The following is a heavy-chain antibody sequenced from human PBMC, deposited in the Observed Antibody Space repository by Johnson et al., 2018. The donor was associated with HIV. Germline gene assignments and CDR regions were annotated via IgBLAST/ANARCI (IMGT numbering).Heavy chain of an antibody. D-gene: IGHD5-24*01. CDR3: ARACRDGYTCDAYDI. CDR1: GFTVSSNY. V-gene: IGHV3-66*01. J-gene: IGHJ3*02. Sequence: VPLLESGGGLVQPGGSLRLSCAASGFTVSSNYMSWVRQAPGKGLEWVSVLFSGGTTYYADSVKGRFTISRDNSKNTLFLQMNSLRAEDTAVFYCARACRDGYTCDAYDIWGQGTMVTVSS. CDR2: LFSGGTT.